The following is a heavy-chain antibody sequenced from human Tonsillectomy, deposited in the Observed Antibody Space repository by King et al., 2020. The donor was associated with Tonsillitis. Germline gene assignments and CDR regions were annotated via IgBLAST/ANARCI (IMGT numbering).Heavy chain of an antibody. J-gene: IGHJ3*02. CDR2: ISGSGGRT. CDR3: AKGARELPHAFDI. D-gene: IGHD1-26*01. V-gene: IGHV3-23*04. CDR1: GFTLSSYA. Sequence: VQLVESGGGLEQPGGSLRLSCAASGFTLSSYAMSWVRQAPGKGLEWVSDISGSGGRTYYADSVKGRFTISRDNSKNTLYLQMNSLRAEDTAVYYCAKGARELPHAFDIWGQGTMVTVSS.